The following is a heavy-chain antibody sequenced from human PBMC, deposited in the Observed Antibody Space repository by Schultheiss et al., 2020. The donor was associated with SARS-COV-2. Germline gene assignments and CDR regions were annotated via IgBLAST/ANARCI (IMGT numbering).Heavy chain of an antibody. CDR2: INHSGST. J-gene: IGHJ5*02. CDR1: GGSISSYY. CDR3: AGRKGWFDP. Sequence: SETLSLTCAVYGGSISSYYWSWIRQPPGKGLEWIGEINHSGSTNYNPSLKSRVTISVDTSKNQFSLKLSSVTAADTAVYYCAGRKGWFDPWGQGTLVTVSS. V-gene: IGHV4-34*01.